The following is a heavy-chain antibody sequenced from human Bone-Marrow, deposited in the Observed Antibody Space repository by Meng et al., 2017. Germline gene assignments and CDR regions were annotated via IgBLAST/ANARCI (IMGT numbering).Heavy chain of an antibody. J-gene: IGHJ6*02. CDR1: GFTVSSNY. CDR3: ARDRLNSSSWYYYYYGMDV. Sequence: GGSLRLSCAASGFTVSSNYMSWVRQAPGKGLEWVSVIYSGGSTYYADSVKGRFTISRHNSKNTLYLQMNSLRAEDTAVYYCARDRLNSSSWYYYYYGMDVWGQGTMVTVSS. CDR2: IYSGGST. V-gene: IGHV3-53*04. D-gene: IGHD6-13*01.